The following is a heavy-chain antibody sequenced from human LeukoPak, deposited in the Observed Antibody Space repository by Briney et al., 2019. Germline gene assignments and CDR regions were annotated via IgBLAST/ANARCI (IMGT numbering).Heavy chain of an antibody. CDR3: AASVASDAFDI. D-gene: IGHD5-12*01. Sequence: SETLSLTCTVSGGSISSYYWSWIRQPPGKGLEWIGYIYYSGSTNYNPSLKSRVTISVATSKNQFSLKLSSVTAADTAVYYCAASVASDAFDIWGQGTMVTVSS. J-gene: IGHJ3*02. V-gene: IGHV4-59*01. CDR2: IYYSGST. CDR1: GGSISSYY.